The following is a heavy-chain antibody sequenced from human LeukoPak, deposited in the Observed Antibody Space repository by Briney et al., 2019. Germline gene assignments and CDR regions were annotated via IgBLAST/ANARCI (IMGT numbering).Heavy chain of an antibody. CDR1: GYTFTGYY. Sequence: ASVKVSCKASGYTFTGYYMHWVRPAPGQGLEWMGWINPNSGGTNYAQKFQGRVTMTRDTSISTAYMELSRLRSDDTAVYYCAWVSTSGLSTTTYDLDYWGLGTLVTVSS. V-gene: IGHV1-2*02. CDR3: AWVSTSGLSTTTYDLDY. CDR2: INPNSGGT. D-gene: IGHD3-22*01. J-gene: IGHJ4*02.